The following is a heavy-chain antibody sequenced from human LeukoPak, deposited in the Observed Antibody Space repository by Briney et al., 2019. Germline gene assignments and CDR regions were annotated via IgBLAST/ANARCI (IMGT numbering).Heavy chain of an antibody. D-gene: IGHD2-15*01. CDR3: AKGSRDIVVVVAAPASDY. V-gene: IGHV3-48*01. J-gene: IGHJ4*02. Sequence: GGSLRLSCAASGFTFSSYSMNWVRQAPGKGLEWVSSISSSSSSTIYYADSVKGRFTISRDNAKNSLYLQMNSLRAEDTAVYYCAKGSRDIVVVVAAPASDYWGQGTLVTVSS. CDR2: ISSSSSSTI. CDR1: GFTFSSYS.